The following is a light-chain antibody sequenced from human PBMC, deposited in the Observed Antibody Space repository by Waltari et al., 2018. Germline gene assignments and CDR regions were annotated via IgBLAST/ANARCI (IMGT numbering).Light chain of an antibody. CDR1: SSNIGSNT. CDR2: SNN. V-gene: IGLV1-44*01. CDR3: AAWDDSLNGPV. J-gene: IGLJ2*01. Sequence: QSVLTQPPYASGTPGQRVTISCSGSSSNIGSNTINWYQQLPGTATKLLIYSNNQRPSGVPDRFSGYKSGTSASLAISGLQSEDEADYYCAAWDDSLNGPVFGGGTKLTVL.